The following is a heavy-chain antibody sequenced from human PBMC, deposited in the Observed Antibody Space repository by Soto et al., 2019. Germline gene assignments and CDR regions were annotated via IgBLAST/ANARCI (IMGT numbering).Heavy chain of an antibody. CDR1: GGSISSSSYY. V-gene: IGHV4-39*01. J-gene: IGHJ6*03. CDR2: IYYSGST. CDR3: ARQRSRGKWFGDYYYYMDV. Sequence: SETLSLTCTVSGGSISSSSYYWGWIRQPPGKGLEWIGSIYYSGSTYYNPSLKSRVTISVDTSKNQFSLRLSSVTAADTAVYYCARQRSRGKWFGDYYYYMDVWGKGTTVTVSS. D-gene: IGHD3-10*01.